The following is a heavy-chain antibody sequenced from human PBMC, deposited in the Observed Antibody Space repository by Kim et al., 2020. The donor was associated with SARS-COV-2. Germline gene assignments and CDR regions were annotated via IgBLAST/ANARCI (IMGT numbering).Heavy chain of an antibody. D-gene: IGHD3-3*01. J-gene: IGHJ2*01. CDR3: ARARGSSTICGVVIEYFDL. Sequence: SETLSLTCTVSGGSISSGGYYWSWIRQHPGKGLEWIGYIYYSGSTYYNPSLGSRVTISVDTTKNQYSLKLSSVTAADTAVYYCARARGSSTICGVVIEYFDLWGRGTLATVSS. CDR2: IYYSGST. CDR1: GGSISSGGYY. V-gene: IGHV4-31*03.